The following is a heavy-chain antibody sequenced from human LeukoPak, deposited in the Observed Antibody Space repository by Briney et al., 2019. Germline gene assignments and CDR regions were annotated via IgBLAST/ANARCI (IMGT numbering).Heavy chain of an antibody. CDR1: GFSLRTSGVG. CDR2: IYWDDDE. V-gene: IGHV2-5*02. Sequence: SGPTLVNPTQTLTLTCTFSGFSLRTSGVGVGWMRQPPGKAPEWLALIYWDDDERYSPSLKSRLTITKDTSKNQVVLTMTNMDPVDTATYYCARKVVTPPQYYFDSWGQGTLVTVSS. J-gene: IGHJ4*02. CDR3: ARKVVTPPQYYFDS. D-gene: IGHD2/OR15-2a*01.